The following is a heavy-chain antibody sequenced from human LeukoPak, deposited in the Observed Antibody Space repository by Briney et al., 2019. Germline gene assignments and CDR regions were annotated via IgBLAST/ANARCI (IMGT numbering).Heavy chain of an antibody. Sequence: PSETLSLTCTVSGGSISSYYWSWIRQPPGKGLEWIGYIYCSGSTNYNPSLKSRVTISVDTSKNQFSLKLSSVTAADTAVYYCARESSIGLYGMDVWGQGTTVTVSS. J-gene: IGHJ6*02. V-gene: IGHV4-59*01. CDR3: ARESSIGLYGMDV. CDR1: GGSISSYY. CDR2: IYCSGST. D-gene: IGHD6-13*01.